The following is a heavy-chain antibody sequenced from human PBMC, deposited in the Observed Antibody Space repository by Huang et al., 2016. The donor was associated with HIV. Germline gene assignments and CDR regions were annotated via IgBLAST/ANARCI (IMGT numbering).Heavy chain of an antibody. Sequence: QLQLQESGPGLVKPSETLSLTCTVSGGSIRSDNYYWGWIRQPPGKGLEWIGSIYYRWGTYYNPSLKSRVTITVDTSKNQFSLKMRSVTAADTAVYYCARLPGSITMIRGVITDPYWGQGTLVTVSS. CDR2: IYYRWGT. J-gene: IGHJ4*02. D-gene: IGHD3-10*01. CDR1: GGSIRSDNYY. CDR3: ARLPGSITMIRGVITDPY. V-gene: IGHV4-39*01.